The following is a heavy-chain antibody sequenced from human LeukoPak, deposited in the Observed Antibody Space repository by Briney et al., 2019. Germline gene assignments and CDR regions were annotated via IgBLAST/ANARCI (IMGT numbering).Heavy chain of an antibody. J-gene: IGHJ6*02. CDR3: ARSQNEYSSSWYIPYYGMDV. D-gene: IGHD6-13*01. CDR1: GYTFTGYY. V-gene: IGHV1-2*02. CDR2: ISPNSGGT. Sequence: ASVKVSCKASGYTFTGYYMHWVRQAPGQGLEWMGWISPNSGGTNYAQKFQGRVTMTRDTSISTAYMELSRLRSDDTAVYYCARSQNEYSSSWYIPYYGMDVWGQGTTVTVSS.